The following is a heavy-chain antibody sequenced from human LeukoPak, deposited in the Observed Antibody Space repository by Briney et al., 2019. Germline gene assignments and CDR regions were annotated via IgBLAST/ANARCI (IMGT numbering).Heavy chain of an antibody. V-gene: IGHV3-23*01. CDR3: AKLTLDTAMRTLGPMDV. D-gene: IGHD5-18*01. CDR1: AFTFHTYA. Sequence: GGSLRLSCATSAFTFHTYAMSWVRQAPGKGLEWVSAISGSGSSTYYADSVKGRFTISRDNSKNTLYLQMNSLRAEDTAKYYCAKLTLDTAMRTLGPMDVWGKGTTVTVSS. J-gene: IGHJ6*03. CDR2: ISGSGSST.